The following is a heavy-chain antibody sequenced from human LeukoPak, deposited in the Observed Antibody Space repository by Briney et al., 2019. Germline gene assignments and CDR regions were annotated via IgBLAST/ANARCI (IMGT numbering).Heavy chain of an antibody. CDR3: VKEGPVVPYSIGWYWFDP. D-gene: IGHD6-19*01. Sequence: PGGSLRLSCAGSGFSFSKFWMSWVRHAPGKGLEWVAHIKQDGSEKYYVDSVKGRFTISRDNAKNSLYLQMNSLRAEDTAVYYCVKEGPVVPYSIGWYWFDPWGQGTLVTVSS. V-gene: IGHV3-7*01. J-gene: IGHJ5*02. CDR1: GFSFSKFW. CDR2: IKQDGSEK.